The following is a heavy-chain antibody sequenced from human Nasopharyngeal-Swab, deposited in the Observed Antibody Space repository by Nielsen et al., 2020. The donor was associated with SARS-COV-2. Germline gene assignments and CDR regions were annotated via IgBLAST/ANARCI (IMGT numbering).Heavy chain of an antibody. CDR2: ISSSSTYI. CDR1: GFTFSSYS. J-gene: IGHJ4*02. CDR3: ARGKVVVAASPYFDY. D-gene: IGHD2-15*01. Sequence: GESLKISCAASGFTFSSYSMNWVRQAPGKGLEWVSSISSSSTYIYYADSLKGRFTISRDNAKNSLYLQMNSLGAEDTAVYYCARGKVVVAASPYFDYWGQGTLVTVSS. V-gene: IGHV3-21*01.